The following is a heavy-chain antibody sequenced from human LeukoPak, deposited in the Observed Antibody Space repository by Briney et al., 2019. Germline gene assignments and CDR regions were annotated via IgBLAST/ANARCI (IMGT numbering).Heavy chain of an antibody. D-gene: IGHD3-9*01. CDR1: GGTFSSYA. Sequence: GASVKVSCKASGGTFSSYAISWVRQAPGQGLEWMGGIIPIFGTANYAQKFQGRVTITADESTSTAYMELSSLRSEDTAVYYCARHSSRDYYDILTGFPGAFDYWGQGTLVTVSS. V-gene: IGHV1-69*13. CDR2: IIPIFGTA. CDR3: ARHSSRDYYDILTGFPGAFDY. J-gene: IGHJ4*02.